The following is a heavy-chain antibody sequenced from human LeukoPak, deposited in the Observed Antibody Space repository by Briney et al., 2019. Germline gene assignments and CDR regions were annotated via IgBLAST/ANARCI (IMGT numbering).Heavy chain of an antibody. J-gene: IGHJ4*02. CDR2: IYTSGST. CDR1: GFTVSSNY. D-gene: IGHD3-10*01. Sequence: GGSLRLSCAASGFTVSSNYISWVRQAPGKGLEWVSLIYTSGSTYYADSVKGRFTISRDNSKNTLYLQMNSLRAGDTAVYYCARVTTSGSYKFDYWGQGTLVTVSS. V-gene: IGHV3-53*01. CDR3: ARVTTSGSYKFDY.